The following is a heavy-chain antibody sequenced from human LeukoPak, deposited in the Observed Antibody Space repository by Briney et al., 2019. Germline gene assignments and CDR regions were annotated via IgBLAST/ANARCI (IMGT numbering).Heavy chain of an antibody. CDR3: ARNLGGSSWVFDY. D-gene: IGHD6-13*01. J-gene: IGHJ4*02. V-gene: IGHV4-59*01. CDR2: IYYGGST. Sequence: PSETLFLTCTVSGGSISSYYWSWIRQPPGKGLEWIGYIYYGGSTNYNPSLKSRATISVDTSKNQFSLKLSSVTAADTAVYYCARNLGGSSWVFDYWGQGTLVIVSS. CDR1: GGSISSYY.